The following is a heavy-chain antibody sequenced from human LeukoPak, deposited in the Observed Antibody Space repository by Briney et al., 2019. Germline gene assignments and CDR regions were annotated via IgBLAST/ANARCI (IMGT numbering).Heavy chain of an antibody. V-gene: IGHV4-59*01. Sequence: PSETLSLTCTVSGASIISYYWKWIRQSPGKGLEWIGYIYYSGYSNYNPSLKSRVTISVDTSNTHFSLLLSSVTAADTAMYFCAGALISGIWVFHPGGQGTLVTVSS. J-gene: IGHJ5*02. CDR3: AGALISGIWVFHP. CDR2: IYYSGYS. CDR1: GASIISYY. D-gene: IGHD1-20*01.